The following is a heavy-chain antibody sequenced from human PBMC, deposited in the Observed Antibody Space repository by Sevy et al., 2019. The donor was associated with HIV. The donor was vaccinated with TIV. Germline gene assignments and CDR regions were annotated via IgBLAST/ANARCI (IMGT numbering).Heavy chain of an antibody. CDR3: TSRVVTTNDY. J-gene: IGHJ4*02. CDR2: IKDTPDGVPT. V-gene: IGHV3-15*01. Sequence: GGSLRLSCAASGFTFKNAWMNWVRQAPGKALEWVGRIKDTPDGVPTDYGVSVNGRFTISRDDSKSILYLQLNSLKIEDTAMYYCTSRVVTTNDYWGQGTLVTVSS. CDR1: GFTFKNAW. D-gene: IGHD3-10*01.